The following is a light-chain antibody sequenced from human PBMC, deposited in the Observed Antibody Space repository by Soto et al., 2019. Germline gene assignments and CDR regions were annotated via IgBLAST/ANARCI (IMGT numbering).Light chain of an antibody. CDR3: QQYNDWWT. J-gene: IGKJ1*01. Sequence: EVVMTQSPATLSVSPGERATLSCRASQSVTTNMAWYQQKPGQAPRLLIYGASTRATGIPARFSGSGSGTDFTLTISSLQSEDFAVYYCQQYNDWWTFGQGTKVDSK. CDR2: GAS. CDR1: QSVTTN. V-gene: IGKV3-15*01.